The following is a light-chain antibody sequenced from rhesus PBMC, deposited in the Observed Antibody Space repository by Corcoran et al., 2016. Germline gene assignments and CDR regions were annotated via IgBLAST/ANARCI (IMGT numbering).Light chain of an antibody. J-gene: IGKJ4*01. V-gene: IGKV3-42*01. CDR2: YAS. CDR1: QSVGST. Sequence: EIVMTQSPATLSLSPGERATLSCRASQSVGSTLAWYQQKPGKAPRLLNYYASSRAPGIPDGFSGSGSGTEFTLTISSLDPEDVGVYYCQKYNDWPLTFGGGTKVEIK. CDR3: QKYNDWPLT.